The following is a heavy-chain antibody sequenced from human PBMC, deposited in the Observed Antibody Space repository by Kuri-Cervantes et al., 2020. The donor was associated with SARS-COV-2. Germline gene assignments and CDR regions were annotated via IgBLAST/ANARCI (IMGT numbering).Heavy chain of an antibody. D-gene: IGHD7-27*01. CDR2: ISYDGSNK. J-gene: IGHJ4*02. CDR3: ARDLRLGKSLDY. CDR1: GFTFSSYA. V-gene: IGHV3-30-3*01. Sequence: GESLKISCVASGFTFSSYAMHWARQAPGKGLEWVAVISYDGSNKYYADSVKGRFTISRDNAKNSLYLQMSSLRAEDTAVYYCARDLRLGKSLDYWGQGTLVTVSS.